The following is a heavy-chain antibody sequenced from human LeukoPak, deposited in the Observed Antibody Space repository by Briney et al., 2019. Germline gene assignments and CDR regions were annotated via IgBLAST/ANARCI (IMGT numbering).Heavy chain of an antibody. CDR2: ISPYNGNT. J-gene: IGHJ5*02. CDR1: GYKFTNYG. CDR3: ARDVPEKKHCFWFDP. V-gene: IGHV1-18*01. Sequence: ASVKVSCKASGYKFTNYGISWVRQAPGQGLEWMGWISPYNGNTIYAQKLQGRVTMTTDTSTSTAYMELRSLRSDDTAVYYCARDVPEKKHCFWFDPWGQGTLVTVSS.